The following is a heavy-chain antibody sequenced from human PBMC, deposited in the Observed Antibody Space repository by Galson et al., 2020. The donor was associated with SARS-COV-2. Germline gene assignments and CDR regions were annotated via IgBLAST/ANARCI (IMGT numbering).Heavy chain of an antibody. CDR3: AREWGTAKRGLFYY. Sequence: SETLSLTCAVYGGSFSGYYWSWLRQPPGKGLEWIGYIYYSGATDYNPSLKSRVTISVDTSENQFSLKLSSVTAADTAVYYCAREWGTAKRGLFYYWGQGTLVTVSS. CDR1: GGSFSGYY. CDR2: IYYSGAT. D-gene: IGHD1-1*01. V-gene: IGHV4-59*01. J-gene: IGHJ4*02.